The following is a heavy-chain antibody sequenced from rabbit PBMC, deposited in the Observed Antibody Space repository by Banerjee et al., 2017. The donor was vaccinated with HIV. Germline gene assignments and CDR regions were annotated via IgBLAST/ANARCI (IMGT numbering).Heavy chain of an antibody. V-gene: IGHV1S45*01. CDR1: GFSFSNKYV. D-gene: IGHD4-2*01. Sequence: QQQLEESGGGLVKPEGSLTLSCTASGFSFSNKYVMCWVRQAPGKGLEWIACINTSSGNTVYASWAKGRFTISETPSTTVTLQMTSLTAADTATYFCARRADYAGGGNFNLWGPGTLVTVS. CDR3: ARRADYAGGGNFNL. J-gene: IGHJ4*01. CDR2: INTSSGNT.